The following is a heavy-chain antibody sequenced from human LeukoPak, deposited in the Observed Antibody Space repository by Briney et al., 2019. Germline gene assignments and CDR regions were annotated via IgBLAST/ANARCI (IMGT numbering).Heavy chain of an antibody. J-gene: IGHJ4*02. V-gene: IGHV1-2*04. CDR3: AREGPTDYGGNSENCFNY. D-gene: IGHD4-23*01. CDR1: GYTFTGYY. Sequence: ASVKASCKASGYTFTGYYMHWVRQAPGQGLEWMGWINPNSGGTNYAQKFQGWVTMTRDTSISTAYMGLSRLRSGDTAVYYCAREGPTDYGGNSENCFNYWGQGTLVTVSS. CDR2: INPNSGGT.